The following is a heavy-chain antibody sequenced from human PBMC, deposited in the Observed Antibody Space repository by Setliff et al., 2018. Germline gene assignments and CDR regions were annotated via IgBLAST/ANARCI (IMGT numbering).Heavy chain of an antibody. J-gene: IGHJ3*02. D-gene: IGHD3-3*01. V-gene: IGHV1-69*08. CDR2: IVPIFGTA. Sequence: VKVSCKASGGTFSIYTISWVRQAPGQGLEWMGRIVPIFGTANYAQKFQGRVTITADKSTSTAYMELSSLRSEDTAVYYCAISTIFGVVSPTPDAFDIWGQGTMVTVSS. CDR3: AISTIFGVVSPTPDAFDI. CDR1: GGTFSIYT.